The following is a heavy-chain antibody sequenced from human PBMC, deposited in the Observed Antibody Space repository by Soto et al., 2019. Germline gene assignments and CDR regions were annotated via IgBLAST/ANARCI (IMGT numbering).Heavy chain of an antibody. D-gene: IGHD3-3*01. Sequence: GGSLRPSCAASGFTFTDYYMTWIRQAPGKGLEWVSYISNTGTIIHYADSVKGRFTISRDNAKNTLYLQMNSLRAEDTAVYYCARNTYYDFWSGYPNWFDPWGQGTLVTVSS. J-gene: IGHJ5*02. CDR2: ISNTGTII. CDR3: ARNTYYDFWSGYPNWFDP. CDR1: GFTFTDYY. V-gene: IGHV3-11*01.